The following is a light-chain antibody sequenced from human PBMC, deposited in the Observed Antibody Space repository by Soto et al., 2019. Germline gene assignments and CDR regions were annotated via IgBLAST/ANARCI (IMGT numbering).Light chain of an antibody. CDR1: QRISNNF. Sequence: ETVLTQSPGTLSLSPGERATLFCRASQRISNNFLAWYQQIPGQAPRLLIFGASSRATGIPDRFNGSGSVTEFTLTIDRLEPEDVAVYYCQQYRRSHPTWTFGQGTKVEIK. V-gene: IGKV3-20*01. CDR3: QQYRRSHPTWT. J-gene: IGKJ1*01. CDR2: GAS.